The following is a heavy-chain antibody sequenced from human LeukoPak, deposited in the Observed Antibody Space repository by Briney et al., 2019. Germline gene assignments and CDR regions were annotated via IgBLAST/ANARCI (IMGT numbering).Heavy chain of an antibody. CDR1: GFTFDDYA. Sequence: GGSLRLSCAASGFTFDDYAMHWVRQAPGKGLEWVSGISWNSGSIGYADSVKGRFTISRDNAKNSLYLQMNSLRAEDTALYYCAKDTSAVVTPSYYFDYWGQGTLVTVSS. CDR3: AKDTSAVVTPSYYFDY. V-gene: IGHV3-9*01. CDR2: ISWNSGSI. J-gene: IGHJ4*02. D-gene: IGHD2-21*02.